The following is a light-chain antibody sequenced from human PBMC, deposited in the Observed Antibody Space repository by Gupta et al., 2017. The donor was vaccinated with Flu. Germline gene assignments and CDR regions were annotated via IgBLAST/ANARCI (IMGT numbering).Light chain of an antibody. CDR3: HVWDSSSNHVV. Sequence: YVLTQPPSVSVAPGQTARITCGGNNIGIKRVHWFQQRPGQAPVLVVYADSGRPSGIPERFSGSNSGNTATLTISRVEAGDEADYYCHVWDSSSNHVVFGGGTKLTVL. CDR2: ADS. CDR1: NIGIKR. V-gene: IGLV3-21*02. J-gene: IGLJ2*01.